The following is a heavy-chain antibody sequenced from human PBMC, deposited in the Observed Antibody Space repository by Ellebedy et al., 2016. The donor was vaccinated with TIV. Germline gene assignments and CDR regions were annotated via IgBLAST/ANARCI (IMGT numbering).Heavy chain of an antibody. CDR2: FDPEDGET. V-gene: IGHV1-24*01. D-gene: IGHD3-9*01. J-gene: IGHJ5*02. CDR3: TTDMRILTGHHLNLWFDP. CDR1: GYTLNELS. Sequence: ASVKVSXKVSGYTLNELSIHWVRQAPGKGLEWMGGFDPEDGETVYTQKFQGRITMTEDTDTDTVYMELTRLRSEDTAVYYCTTDMRILTGHHLNLWFDPWGQGTLVTVSS.